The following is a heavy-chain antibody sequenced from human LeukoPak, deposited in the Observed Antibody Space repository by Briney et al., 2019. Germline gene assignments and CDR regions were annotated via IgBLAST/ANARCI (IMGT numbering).Heavy chain of an antibody. Sequence: SETLSLTCTVSGYSISSGYYWGWIRQPPGKGLEWIGSIYHSGSTYYNPSLKSRVTISVDTSKNQFSLKVTSVTAADTAVYYCARGLRPSIYFDYWGQGTLVTVSS. CDR1: GYSISSGYY. V-gene: IGHV4-38-2*02. CDR2: IYHSGST. J-gene: IGHJ4*02. CDR3: ARGLRPSIYFDY. D-gene: IGHD3-3*01.